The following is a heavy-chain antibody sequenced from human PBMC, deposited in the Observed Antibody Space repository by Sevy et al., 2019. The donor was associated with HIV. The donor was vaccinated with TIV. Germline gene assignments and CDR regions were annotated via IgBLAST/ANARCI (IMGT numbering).Heavy chain of an antibody. Sequence: GESLKISCAASGFTVSSNYMSWVRQAPGKGLEWVSVIYSGGSTYYADSVKGRFTISRDNSKNTLYLQMNSLRAEDTAVYYCSRDKGDTAMVTKGGYGMDVWGQGTTVTVSS. D-gene: IGHD5-18*01. CDR1: GFTVSSNY. CDR3: SRDKGDTAMVTKGGYGMDV. CDR2: IYSGGST. J-gene: IGHJ6*02. V-gene: IGHV3-53*01.